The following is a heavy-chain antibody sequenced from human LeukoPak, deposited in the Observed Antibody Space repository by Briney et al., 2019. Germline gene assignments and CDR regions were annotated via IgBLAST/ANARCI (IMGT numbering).Heavy chain of an antibody. Sequence: GRPLRLSCASSGFTFSSHAMHWVRQAPGKGLEWVGVISYDGSNEYYADSVKGRFTISRDNSRNTLYLQMNSLRVEDTAVYYCAKDGATMGYYFDYWGQGTLVTVSS. J-gene: IGHJ4*02. CDR1: GFTFSSHA. CDR3: AKDGATMGYYFDY. D-gene: IGHD3-10*01. CDR2: ISYDGSNE. V-gene: IGHV3-30*18.